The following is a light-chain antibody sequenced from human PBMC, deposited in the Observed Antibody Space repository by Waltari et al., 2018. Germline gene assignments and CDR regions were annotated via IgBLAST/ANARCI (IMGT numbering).Light chain of an antibody. Sequence: DIQLTQSPSFVSASIGDRVTITCRASHHISSWLAWYQQKPGKAPKLLIYVASTLHSGVPSRFSGGGSETEVTLTVSSLQPEDFAVYYCQQTNNFLGITFGQGTRLEIK. J-gene: IGKJ5*01. CDR2: VAS. CDR3: QQTNNFLGIT. CDR1: HHISSW. V-gene: IGKV1-12*01.